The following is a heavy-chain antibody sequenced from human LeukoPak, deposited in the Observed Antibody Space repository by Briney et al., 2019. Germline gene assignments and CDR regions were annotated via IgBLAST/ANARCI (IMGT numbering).Heavy chain of an antibody. V-gene: IGHV4-39*07. Sequence: ASETLSLTCTVSGGSISSSSYYWGWIRQPPGKGLEWIGSIYYSGSTYYNPSLKSRVTISVDTSKNQFSLKLSSVTAADTAVYYCARLEGGDFDYWGQGTLVTVSS. CDR3: ARLEGGDFDY. CDR2: IYYSGST. J-gene: IGHJ4*02. D-gene: IGHD1-1*01. CDR1: GGSISSSSYY.